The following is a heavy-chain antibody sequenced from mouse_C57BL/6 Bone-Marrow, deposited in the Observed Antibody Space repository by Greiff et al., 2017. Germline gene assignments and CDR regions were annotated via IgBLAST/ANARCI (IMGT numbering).Heavy chain of an antibody. CDR1: GYAFTNYL. CDR3: ARGGDYGSTFAY. D-gene: IGHD1-1*01. V-gene: IGHV1-54*01. Sequence: QVQLQQSGAELVRPGTSVKVSCKASGYAFTNYLIEWVKQRPGQGLGWIGVINPGSGGTNYNEKFKGKATLTADKSSSTAYMQLSSLTSEDSAVCVCARGGDYGSTFAYWGQGTLVTVSA. CDR2: INPGSGGT. J-gene: IGHJ3*01.